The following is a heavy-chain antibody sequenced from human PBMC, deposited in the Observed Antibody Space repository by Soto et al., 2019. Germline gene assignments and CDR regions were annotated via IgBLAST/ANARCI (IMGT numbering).Heavy chain of an antibody. J-gene: IGHJ4*02. D-gene: IGHD3-10*01. CDR3: ARERITMVRGDPGYFDY. Sequence: SETLSLTCTVSGGSISSYYWSWIRQPPGKGLEWIGYIYYSGSTNYNPSLKSRVTISVDTSKNQFSLKLGSVTAADTAVYYCARERITMVRGDPGYFDYWGQGTLVTVSS. CDR1: GGSISSYY. CDR2: IYYSGST. V-gene: IGHV4-59*01.